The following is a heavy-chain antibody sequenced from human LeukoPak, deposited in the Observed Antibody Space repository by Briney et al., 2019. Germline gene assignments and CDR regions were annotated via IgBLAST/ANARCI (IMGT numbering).Heavy chain of an antibody. V-gene: IGHV3-53*01. CDR1: GFIVSNNY. CDR2: IYSGGGT. CDR3: ARGCYYERSGYCPFDY. D-gene: IGHD3-22*01. J-gene: IGHJ4*02. Sequence: AGGSLRLSCAASGFIVSNNYMNWVRQAPGKGLEWVPIIYSGGGTYYADSVKGRFPISRDNSKNTLYLQMNSLRADDTAVYYCARGCYYERSGYCPFDYWGPGTLVTVSS.